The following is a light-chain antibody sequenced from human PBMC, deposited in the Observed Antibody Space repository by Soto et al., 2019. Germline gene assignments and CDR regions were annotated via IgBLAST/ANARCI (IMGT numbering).Light chain of an antibody. Sequence: EIVLTQSPGTLSLSPGERATLSCRASQSVRSSYLAWYQQKPGQAPRLLIFGASTRATGIPARFSGSGSGTDFTLTISSLQAEDFATYYCQQTRSYPSTFGGGTKVDIK. CDR1: QSVRSSY. J-gene: IGKJ4*01. V-gene: IGKV3-20*01. CDR2: GAS. CDR3: QQTRSYPST.